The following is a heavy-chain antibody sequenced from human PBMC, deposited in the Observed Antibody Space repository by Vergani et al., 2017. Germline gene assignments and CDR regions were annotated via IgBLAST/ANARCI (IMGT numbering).Heavy chain of an antibody. Sequence: VQLVQSGAEVKKPGASVKVSCKASGYTFTSYGISWVRQAPGQGLEWMGIIYPADSDTRYSPSFQGQVTISADKSISTAFLQWDSLKAADTALYYCARHTTYTDSWGQGTLVTVSS. CDR1: GYTFTSYG. D-gene: IGHD1-1*01. CDR3: ARHTTYTDS. V-gene: IGHV5-51*01. CDR2: IYPADSDT. J-gene: IGHJ4*02.